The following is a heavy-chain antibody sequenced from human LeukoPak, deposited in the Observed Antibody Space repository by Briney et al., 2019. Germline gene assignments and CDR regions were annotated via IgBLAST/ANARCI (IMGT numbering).Heavy chain of an antibody. D-gene: IGHD6-6*01. CDR2: ISPDSGAT. V-gene: IGHV1-2*02. CDR3: AREGYSTSSGPPDY. Sequence: GASVTVSCKASGYTFTGYYMHWVRQAPGQGLEWMGWISPDSGATNYAQNFQGRVTMTRDTSISTAYMELSSLRSDDTAVYFCAREGYSTSSGPPDYWGQGTLVTVSS. CDR1: GYTFTGYY. J-gene: IGHJ4*02.